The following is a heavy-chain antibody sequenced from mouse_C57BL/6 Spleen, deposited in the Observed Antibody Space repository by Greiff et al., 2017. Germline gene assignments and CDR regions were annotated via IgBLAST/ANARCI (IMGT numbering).Heavy chain of an antibody. J-gene: IGHJ2*01. V-gene: IGHV1-64*01. Sequence: QVQLQQPGAELVKPGASVKLSCKASGYTFTSYWMHWVKQRPGQGLAWIGLIHPNSGSTNYNEKFKSKATLTVDKSSSTAYMQLSSLTSEDSAVYYCARIYYDYGGDYWGQGTTLTVSS. CDR3: ARIYYDYGGDY. D-gene: IGHD2-4*01. CDR2: IHPNSGST. CDR1: GYTFTSYW.